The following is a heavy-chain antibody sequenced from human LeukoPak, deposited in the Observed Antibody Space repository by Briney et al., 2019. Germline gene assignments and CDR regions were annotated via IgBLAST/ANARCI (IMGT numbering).Heavy chain of an antibody. V-gene: IGHV5-51*01. J-gene: IGHJ6*02. CDR2: IYPGDSDT. CDR3: ARLSGSAGPYYYYGMDV. Sequence: GESLKISCKGSGYSFTRYWIGWVRPMPGKGLEWMGIIYPGDSDTRYSPSFQGQVTISADKSISTAYLQWSSLKASETAMYYCARLSGSAGPYYYYGMDVWGQGTTVTVSS. CDR1: GYSFTRYW. D-gene: IGHD6-19*01.